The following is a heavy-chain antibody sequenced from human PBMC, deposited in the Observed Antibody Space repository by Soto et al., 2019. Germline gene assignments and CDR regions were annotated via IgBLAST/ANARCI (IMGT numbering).Heavy chain of an antibody. CDR1: GGSISSGGYY. V-gene: IGHV4-31*03. J-gene: IGHJ4*02. CDR2: IYYSGST. Sequence: SETLSLTCTVSGGSISSGGYYWSWIRQHPGKGLEWIGYIYYSGSTYYNPSLKSRVTISVDTSKNQFSLKLSSVTAADTALYYCARDVNNTVDYWGQGTLVTVSS. CDR3: ARDVNNTVDY. D-gene: IGHD2-8*02.